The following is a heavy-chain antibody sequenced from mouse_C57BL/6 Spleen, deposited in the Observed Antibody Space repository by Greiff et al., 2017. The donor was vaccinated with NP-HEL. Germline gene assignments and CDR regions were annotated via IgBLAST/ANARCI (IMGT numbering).Heavy chain of an antibody. CDR3: AREFSYGNYYAMDY. V-gene: IGHV1-64*01. CDR2: IHPNSGST. D-gene: IGHD2-1*01. CDR1: GYTFTSYW. J-gene: IGHJ4*01. Sequence: QVQLQQPGAELVKPGASVKLSCKASGYTFTSYWMHWVKQRPGQGLEWIGMIHPNSGSTNYNEKFKSKATLTVDNSSSTAYMQLSSLTSEDSAVYYCAREFSYGNYYAMDYWGQGTSVTVSS.